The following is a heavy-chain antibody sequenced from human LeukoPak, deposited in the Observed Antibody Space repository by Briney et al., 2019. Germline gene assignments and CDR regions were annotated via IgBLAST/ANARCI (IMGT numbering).Heavy chain of an antibody. J-gene: IGHJ4*02. CDR2: ISSSSSYI. V-gene: IGHV3-21*01. CDR1: GFTFSSYS. CDR3: VRGELHLDYYFDY. D-gene: IGHD1-26*01. Sequence: GGSLRLSCAASGFTFSSYSMNWVSQAPGKGLEWVSSISSSSSYIYYADSVKGRFTISRDNAKNSLHLQMNSLRAEDTAVYYCVRGELHLDYYFDYWGQGTLVTVSS.